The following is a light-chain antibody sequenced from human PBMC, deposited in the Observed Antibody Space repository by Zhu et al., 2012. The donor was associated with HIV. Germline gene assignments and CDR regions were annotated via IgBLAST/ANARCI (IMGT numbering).Light chain of an antibody. CDR1: QSVDNFY. Sequence: ETVMTQSPATLSVSPGERATLSCRASQSVDNFYLAWYQQKPGQAPRPLIYGASDRASGVPHRFSGSGSGTDFTLTISTLEPEDFAVYYCHQYDRSWTFGQGTKVEIK. V-gene: IGKV3-20*01. J-gene: IGKJ1*01. CDR3: HQYDRSWT. CDR2: GAS.